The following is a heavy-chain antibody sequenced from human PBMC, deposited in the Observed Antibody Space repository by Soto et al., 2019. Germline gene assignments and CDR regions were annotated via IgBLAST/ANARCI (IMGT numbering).Heavy chain of an antibody. D-gene: IGHD5-12*01. J-gene: IGHJ4*02. Sequence: TSETLSLTCTVSGGSISSGGYYWSWIRQHPGEGLEWIGYIYYSGSTYYNPSLKSRVTISVDTSKNQFSLKLSSVTAADTAVYYCARDAGYYFDYWGQGTLVTVSS. CDR1: GGSISSGGYY. V-gene: IGHV4-31*03. CDR3: ARDAGYYFDY. CDR2: IYYSGST.